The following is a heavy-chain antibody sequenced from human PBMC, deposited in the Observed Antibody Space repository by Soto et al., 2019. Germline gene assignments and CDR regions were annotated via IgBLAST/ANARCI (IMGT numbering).Heavy chain of an antibody. Sequence: SETLSLTCTVSGGSISSSSYYWGWIRQPPGKGLEWIGSIYYSGSTYYNPSLKSPVTISVDTSKNQFSLKLSSVTAADTAVYYCARPSSEGFGELIGIDYWGQGTLVTVSS. CDR1: GGSISSSSYY. J-gene: IGHJ4*02. CDR3: ARPSSEGFGELIGIDY. V-gene: IGHV4-39*01. CDR2: IYYSGST. D-gene: IGHD3-10*01.